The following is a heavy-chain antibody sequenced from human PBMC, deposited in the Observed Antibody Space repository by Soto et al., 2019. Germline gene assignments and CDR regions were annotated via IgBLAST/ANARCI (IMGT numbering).Heavy chain of an antibody. CDR3: AGTSNWAYYYGMDV. V-gene: IGHV4-59*01. D-gene: IGHD7-27*01. Sequence: SETLSLTCTVSGGSISSYYWSWIRQPPGKGLEWIGYVYYSGSTNYNPSLKSRVTISVDTSKNQFSLKLSSVTAADTAVYYRAGTSNWAYYYGMDVWGQGTTVTVSS. CDR2: VYYSGST. J-gene: IGHJ6*02. CDR1: GGSISSYY.